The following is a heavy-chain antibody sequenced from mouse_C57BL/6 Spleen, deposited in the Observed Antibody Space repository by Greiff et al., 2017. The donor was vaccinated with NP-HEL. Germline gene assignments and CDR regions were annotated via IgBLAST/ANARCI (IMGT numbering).Heavy chain of an antibody. V-gene: IGHV1-9*01. CDR3: AGAPIYDGYYLYYFDY. J-gene: IGHJ2*01. CDR1: GYTFTGYW. CDR2: ILPGSGST. D-gene: IGHD2-3*01. Sequence: QVQLQQPGAELMKPGASVKLSCKATGYTFTGYWIAWVKQRPGHGLEWIGEILPGSGSTNYNEKFKGKATFTADTSSNTAYMQLSSLTTEDSAIYYCAGAPIYDGYYLYYFDYWGQGTTLTVSS.